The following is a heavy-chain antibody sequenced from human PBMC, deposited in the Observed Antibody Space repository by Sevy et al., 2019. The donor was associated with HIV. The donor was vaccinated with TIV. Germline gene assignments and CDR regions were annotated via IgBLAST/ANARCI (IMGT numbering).Heavy chain of an antibody. V-gene: IGHV3-21*01. J-gene: IGHJ4*02. CDR2: ISSSSSYI. CDR1: GFTFSSYS. Sequence: GGSLRLSCAASGFTFSSYSMNWVRQAPGKGLEWVSSISSSSSYIYYADSVKGRFTISRDNAKNSLYLQMNSLRAEDTAVYYCARDMRDYVLGSYPIDYWGQGTLVTVSS. CDR3: ARDMRDYVLGSYPIDY. D-gene: IGHD3-16*01.